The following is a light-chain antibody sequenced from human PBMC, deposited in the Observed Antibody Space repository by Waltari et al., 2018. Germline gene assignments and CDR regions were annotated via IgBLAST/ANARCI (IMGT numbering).Light chain of an antibody. CDR2: GAS. CDR3: QQYNDWPQT. J-gene: IGKJ1*01. CDR1: QSVNSN. Sequence: EIVMTQSPATLSVSPGERATLSCRASQSVNSNLAWYQQKRGQPPRLLIYGASNRAADIPARFSGSGSGTEFTVTISSLQSEDFAVYYCQQYNDWPQTSGQGTKVEIK. V-gene: IGKV3-15*01.